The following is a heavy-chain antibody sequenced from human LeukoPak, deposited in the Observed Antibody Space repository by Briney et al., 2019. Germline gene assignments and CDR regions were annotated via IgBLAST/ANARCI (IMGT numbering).Heavy chain of an antibody. V-gene: IGHV1-69*04. CDR3: ASIPRIAAPSHRSVDY. Sequence: GASVKVSCKASGGTFSSYAISWVRQAPGRGREWIGRIIPILGIANYAQKFQGRVTITADKSTSTAYMELSSLRAEDTAVYHCASIPRIAAPSHRSVDYWGQGTLVTVSS. J-gene: IGHJ4*02. CDR1: GGTFSSYA. D-gene: IGHD6-13*01. CDR2: IIPILGIA.